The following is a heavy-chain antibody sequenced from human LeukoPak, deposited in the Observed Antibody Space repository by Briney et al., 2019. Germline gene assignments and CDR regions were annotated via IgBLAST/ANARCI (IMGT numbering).Heavy chain of an antibody. J-gene: IGHJ3*02. Sequence: SKTLSLTCTVSGDSISSYYWRWILQPPGKGLEWMGYIYYSGSTNYNPSLKSRVTISVDTSKNQFSLKLSSVTAADTAVYYCAREGVITGTTIDYAFDIWGQGTMVTVSS. CDR3: AREGVITGTTIDYAFDI. D-gene: IGHD1-7*01. CDR1: GDSISSYY. CDR2: IYYSGST. V-gene: IGHV4-59*01.